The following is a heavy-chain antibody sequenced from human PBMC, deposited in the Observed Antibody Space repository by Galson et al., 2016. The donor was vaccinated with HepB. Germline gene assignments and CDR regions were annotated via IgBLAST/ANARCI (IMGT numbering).Heavy chain of an antibody. Sequence: SLRLSCAASGFTFSAYWMTWVRQAPGKGLVWVSRINNDGSITTYADSVKGRFTISRDNAKNTLYLQMSSLRAEDTAVYYCARGYSGTYRVDYWGRGTLVTVSS. V-gene: IGHV3-74*01. D-gene: IGHD3-10*01. J-gene: IGHJ4*02. CDR1: GFTFSAYW. CDR3: ARGYSGTYRVDY. CDR2: INNDGSIT.